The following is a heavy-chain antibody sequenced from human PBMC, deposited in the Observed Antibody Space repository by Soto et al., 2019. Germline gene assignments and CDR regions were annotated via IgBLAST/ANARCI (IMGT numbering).Heavy chain of an antibody. Sequence: PSETLSLTCTVSGGSVRSGAYYWSWIRQLPGNGLEWIGNIDYSGSTYYTSSLKSRPIISLDTSKNQVSLKLSSVTAADTAVYYCARGRVVPGAIDYFDYWGQGAPDTVSS. J-gene: IGHJ4*02. CDR1: GGSVRSGAYY. V-gene: IGHV4-31*03. CDR2: IDYSGST. D-gene: IGHD2-2*01. CDR3: ARGRVVPGAIDYFDY.